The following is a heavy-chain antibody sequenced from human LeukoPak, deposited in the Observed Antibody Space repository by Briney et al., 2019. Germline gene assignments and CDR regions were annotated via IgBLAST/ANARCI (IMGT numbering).Heavy chain of an antibody. J-gene: IGHJ6*02. D-gene: IGHD3-9*01. CDR2: IKQDGGEK. CDR1: GFTLRSYW. V-gene: IGHV3-7*04. CDR3: ARENYDVLTYFGTGMDV. Sequence: SGGSLRLSCAASGFTLRSYWMSWVRQAPGRGLEWVANIKQDGGEKYYVDSVKGRFTISRDNAKKSLYLLMNSLRAEDTAVYYCARENYDVLTYFGTGMDVWGQGTTVTVSS.